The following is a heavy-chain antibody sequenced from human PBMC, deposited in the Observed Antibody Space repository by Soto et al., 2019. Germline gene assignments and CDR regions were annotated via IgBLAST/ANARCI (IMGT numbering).Heavy chain of an antibody. Sequence: EVQLLESGGGLVQPGGSLRLSCAASGFTFSNYVMNWVRQAPGKGLEGVSTISYSADKTFYADSVKGRFTISRDNSRDTLXLQMNXXRAXXXAVXXXXXXXXTATTNWGAFDIWGQGTMVTVSS. J-gene: IGHJ3*02. CDR1: GFTFSNYV. V-gene: IGHV3-23*01. D-gene: IGHD1-7*01. CDR3: XXXXXTATTNWGAFDI. CDR2: ISYSADKT.